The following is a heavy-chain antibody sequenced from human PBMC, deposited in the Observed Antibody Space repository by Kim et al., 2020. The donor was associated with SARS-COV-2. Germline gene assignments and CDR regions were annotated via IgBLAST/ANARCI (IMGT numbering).Heavy chain of an antibody. V-gene: IGHV3-7*01. Sequence: GGSLRLSCAASGFTFSSYWMSWVRQAPGKGLEWVANIKQDGSEKYYVDSVKGRFTISRDNAKNSLYLQMNSLRAEDTAVYYCARIGNTYYYGSGSYGYWGQGTLVTVSS. CDR1: GFTFSSYW. D-gene: IGHD3-10*01. J-gene: IGHJ4*02. CDR3: ARIGNTYYYGSGSYGY. CDR2: IKQDGSEK.